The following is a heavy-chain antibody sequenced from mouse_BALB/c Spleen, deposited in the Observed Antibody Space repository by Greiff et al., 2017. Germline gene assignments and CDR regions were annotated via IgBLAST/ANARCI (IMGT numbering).Heavy chain of an antibody. J-gene: IGHJ4*01. CDR2: ISSGGGST. CDR1: GFAFSSYD. Sequence: EVQRVESGGGLVKPGGSLKLSCAASGFAFSSYDMSWVRQTPEKRLEWVACISSGGGSTYYPDTVKGRFTISRDNAKNTLYLQMSSLKSEDTAMYYCARAMDYWGQGTSVTVSS. CDR3: ARAMDY. V-gene: IGHV5-12-1*01.